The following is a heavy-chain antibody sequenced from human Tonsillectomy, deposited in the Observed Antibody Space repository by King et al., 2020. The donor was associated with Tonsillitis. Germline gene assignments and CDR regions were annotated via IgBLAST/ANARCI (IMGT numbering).Heavy chain of an antibody. J-gene: IGHJ3*02. Sequence: VQLQESGPGLVKSSETLSLTCTVSGASITSYYWYWIRQPPGKGLEWIGYIYYSGSTSYNPSVKSRFTISLDTSKKHFSLKLNCVTAADTAVYYCASGVTAPYDAYDSWGQGTKEIVSS. V-gene: IGHV4-59*08. CDR2: IYYSGST. D-gene: IGHD5-18*01. CDR3: ASGVTAPYDAYDS. CDR1: GASITSYY.